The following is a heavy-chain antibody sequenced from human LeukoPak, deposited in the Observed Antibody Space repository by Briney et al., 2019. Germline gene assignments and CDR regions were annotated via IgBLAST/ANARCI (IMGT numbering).Heavy chain of an antibody. Sequence: GASVKVSCKASGGTFSSYAISWVRQAPGQGLEWMGGIIPIFGTANYAQKFQGRVTITADESTGTAYMELSSLRSEDTAVYYCARGARNYYYYMDVWGKGTTVTISS. CDR2: IIPIFGTA. CDR3: ARGARNYYYYMDV. J-gene: IGHJ6*03. V-gene: IGHV1-69*13. CDR1: GGTFSSYA.